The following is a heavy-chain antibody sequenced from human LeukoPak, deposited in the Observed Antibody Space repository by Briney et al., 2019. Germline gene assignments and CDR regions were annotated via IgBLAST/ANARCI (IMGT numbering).Heavy chain of an antibody. J-gene: IGHJ5*02. V-gene: IGHV1-2*04. CDR3: ARQAAAVNWFDP. Sequence: ASVKVSCKASGYTFTGYYMHWVRQAPGQGLEWMGWINPNSGGTNYAQEFQGWVTMTRDTSISTAYMELSRLRSDDTAVYYCARQAAAVNWFDPWGQGTLVTVSS. D-gene: IGHD6-13*01. CDR2: INPNSGGT. CDR1: GYTFTGYY.